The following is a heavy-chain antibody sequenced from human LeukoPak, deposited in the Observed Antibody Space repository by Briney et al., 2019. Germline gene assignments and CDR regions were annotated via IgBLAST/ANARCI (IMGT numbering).Heavy chain of an antibody. Sequence: GGSLRLSCAASGFTFSSYWIHWVRQAPGKGPVWVSRIKSDGSSTRFADSVQGRFTISRDNGKNTVYLQMNSLRAEDTAVYYCARGGDTSNWYPGYFDYWGQGALVTVSS. V-gene: IGHV3-74*01. CDR1: GFTFSSYW. CDR3: ARGGDTSNWYPGYFDY. D-gene: IGHD6-13*01. J-gene: IGHJ4*02. CDR2: IKSDGSST.